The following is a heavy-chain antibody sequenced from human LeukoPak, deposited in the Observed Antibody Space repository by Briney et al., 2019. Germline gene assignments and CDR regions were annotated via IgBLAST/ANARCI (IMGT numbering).Heavy chain of an antibody. CDR2: ISGSGGST. J-gene: IGHJ6*03. V-gene: IGHV3-23*01. CDR1: GFTFSSYA. D-gene: IGHD3-22*01. Sequence: GGSLRLSCAASGFTFSSYAMSWVRQAPGKGLEWVSAISGSGGSTYYADSVKGRFTISRDNSKNTLYLQMNSLRAEDTAVYYCAKRSSGYYYGYYYYMDVWGKGTTVTVFS. CDR3: AKRSSGYYYGYYYYMDV.